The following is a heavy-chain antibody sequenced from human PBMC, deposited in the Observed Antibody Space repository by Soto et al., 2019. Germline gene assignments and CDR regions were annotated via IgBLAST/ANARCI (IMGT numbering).Heavy chain of an antibody. CDR2: IYYSGST. V-gene: IGHV4-59*01. CDR3: ARDTPLATILY. Sequence: QVQLQESGPGLVKPSETLSLTCTVSGGSISSYYWSWIRQPPGKGLEWIGYIYYSGSTNYNPSLKSRVTISVDTSKNQFSLKLSSVTAADTAVYYCARDTPLATILYWGQGTLVTVSS. D-gene: IGHD3-10*01. J-gene: IGHJ4*02. CDR1: GGSISSYY.